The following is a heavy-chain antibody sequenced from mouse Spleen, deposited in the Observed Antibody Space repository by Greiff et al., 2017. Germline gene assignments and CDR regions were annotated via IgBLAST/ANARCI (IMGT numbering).Heavy chain of an antibody. CDR1: GYTFTSYC. CDR2: IYPSDSNI. Sequence: QVQLQQPGAELVKPGASVKLSCKASGYTFTSYCMQWVKQRPGQGLEWIGEIYPSDSNIKYNQKFKGKATLTADTSSSTAYMQLSSMTSEDSAVYYRATVPSGSRSNWGQGNTHTVSS. D-gene: IGHD1-1*01. V-gene: IGHV1-50*01. J-gene: IGHJ2*01. CDR3: ATVPSGSRSN.